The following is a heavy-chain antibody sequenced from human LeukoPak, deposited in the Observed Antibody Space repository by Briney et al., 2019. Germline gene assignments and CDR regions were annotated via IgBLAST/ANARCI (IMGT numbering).Heavy chain of an antibody. V-gene: IGHV3-23*01. J-gene: IGHJ3*02. CDR1: GFTFSSYG. D-gene: IGHD3-10*01. CDR2: ISGSGGST. Sequence: PGWSLRLSCAASGFTFSSYGMSWVRQAPGKGLEWVSAISGSGGSTYYADSVKGRFTISRDNSKNTLYLQMNSLRAEDTAVYYCARVENYGSGSYYNHNAFDIWGQGTMVTVSS. CDR3: ARVENYGSGSYYNHNAFDI.